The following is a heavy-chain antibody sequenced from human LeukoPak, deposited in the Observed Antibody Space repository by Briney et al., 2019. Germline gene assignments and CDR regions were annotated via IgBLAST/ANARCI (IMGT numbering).Heavy chain of an antibody. CDR2: ISPGDSDT. J-gene: IGHJ6*02. V-gene: IGHV5-51*01. CDR3: ARLNYDFWSGYYPYYYGMDV. CDR1: GSSFTSYW. Sequence: GASLHISCQGSGSSFTSYWIGWVRPTPGKGLEWMGIISPGDSDTRYSPSFQSQVTISADKSISTAYLQWSSLKASDTAMYYCARLNYDFWSGYYPYYYGMDVRGQGTTVTVSS. D-gene: IGHD3-3*01.